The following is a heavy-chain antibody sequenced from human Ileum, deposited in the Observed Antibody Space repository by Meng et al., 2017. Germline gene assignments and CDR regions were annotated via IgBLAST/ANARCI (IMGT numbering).Heavy chain of an antibody. J-gene: IGHJ5*02. CDR3: ARDVVPTVTYYYNWFDP. CDR2: VYTSGST. D-gene: IGHD4-17*01. CDR1: GGSISSYY. V-gene: IGHV4-4*07. Sequence: QVQPQESGPVRVHPSGAPAPPCPVPGGSISSYYWTVNRQPAGKGLEWIGRVYTSGSTNYNPSLKSQVPMSVDTSKNQFSLKLSSVTAADTAVYYCARDVVPTVTYYYNWFDPWGQGTLVTVSS.